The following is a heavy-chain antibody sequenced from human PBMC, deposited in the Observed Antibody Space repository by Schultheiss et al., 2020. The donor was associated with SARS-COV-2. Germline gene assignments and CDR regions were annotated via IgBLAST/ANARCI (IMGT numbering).Heavy chain of an antibody. V-gene: IGHV4-34*01. CDR3: ARGRLARSKTTFDY. CDR2: INHSGST. Sequence: SETLSLTCAVYGGSFSGYYWSWIRQPPGKGLEWIGEINHSGSTNYNPSLKSRVTISVDTSKNQFSLKLSSVTAADTAVYYCARGRLARSKTTFDYWGQGTLVTVSS. D-gene: IGHD1-1*01. CDR1: GGSFSGYY. J-gene: IGHJ4*02.